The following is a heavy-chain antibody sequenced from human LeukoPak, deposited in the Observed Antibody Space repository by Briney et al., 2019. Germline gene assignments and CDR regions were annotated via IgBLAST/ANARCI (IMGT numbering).Heavy chain of an antibody. CDR1: GFTFSSYG. Sequence: GGSLRLSCAGSGFTFSSYGMHWVRQAPGKRLEWVALISYDGSHLYYADSVKGRFTISRDNSKNRLYLQVNSLRAEDTAVYFCAKDGSVYPETWGQGTLVTVSS. D-gene: IGHD5/OR15-5a*01. V-gene: IGHV3-30*18. J-gene: IGHJ5*02. CDR2: ISYDGSHL. CDR3: AKDGSVYPET.